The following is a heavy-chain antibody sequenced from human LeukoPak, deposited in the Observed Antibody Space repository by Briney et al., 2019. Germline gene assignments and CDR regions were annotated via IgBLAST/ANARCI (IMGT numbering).Heavy chain of an antibody. J-gene: IGHJ4*02. CDR3: AKDFTVTTYYFDY. V-gene: IGHV3-21*01. CDR1: GFTSSSYS. CDR2: ISSSSSYI. D-gene: IGHD4-17*01. Sequence: PGGSLGLSCAASGFTSSSYSMNWVRQAPGKGLEWVSCISSSSSYIYYADSVKGRFTVSRDNAKNSLYLQMNSLRAEDTAVYYCAKDFTVTTYYFDYWGQGTLVTVSS.